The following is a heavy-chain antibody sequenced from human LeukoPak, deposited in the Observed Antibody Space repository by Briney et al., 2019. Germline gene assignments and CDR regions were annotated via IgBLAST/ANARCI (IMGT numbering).Heavy chain of an antibody. CDR3: ARDVTAMARGYYYYGMDV. V-gene: IGHV1-69*04. CDR2: IIPNLCIA. D-gene: IGHD5-18*01. CDR1: GGTLRSYP. J-gene: IGHJ6*04. Sequence: SVNVSCKACGGTLRSYPISWVRQAPGRGVEWMGIIIPNLCIAHYAQKLQGRGTITADKHTSTAYMQLRSLRSDDTAVYYCARDVTAMARGYYYYGMDVWGKGTTVTVSS.